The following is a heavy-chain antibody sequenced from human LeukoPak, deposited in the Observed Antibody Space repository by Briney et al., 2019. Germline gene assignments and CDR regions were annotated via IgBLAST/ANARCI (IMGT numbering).Heavy chain of an antibody. Sequence: GASMKVSCKASGYTFTSYGISWVRQAPGQGLEWMGWISAYNGNTNYAQKLQGRVTMTTDTSTSTAYMELRSLGSDDTAVYHCARLGSSWSSDPYWGQGTLVTVSS. CDR2: ISAYNGNT. D-gene: IGHD6-13*01. V-gene: IGHV1-18*01. CDR3: ARLGSSWSSDPY. J-gene: IGHJ4*02. CDR1: GYTFTSYG.